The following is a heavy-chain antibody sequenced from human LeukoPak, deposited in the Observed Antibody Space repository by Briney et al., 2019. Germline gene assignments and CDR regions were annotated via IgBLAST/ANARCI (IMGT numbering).Heavy chain of an antibody. CDR2: ISDGGGST. Sequence: PGGSLRLPCAASGFTFSSYDMSWVRQAPGKGLEWVSGISDGGGSTNYADSVKGRFTISRDNSKTTLYLQINSLRAEDTAVYYCARGGGAYPFYFCMDVWGKGTTVTVSS. V-gene: IGHV3-23*01. CDR3: ARGGGAYPFYFCMDV. CDR1: GFTFSSYD. J-gene: IGHJ6*03. D-gene: IGHD2-21*01.